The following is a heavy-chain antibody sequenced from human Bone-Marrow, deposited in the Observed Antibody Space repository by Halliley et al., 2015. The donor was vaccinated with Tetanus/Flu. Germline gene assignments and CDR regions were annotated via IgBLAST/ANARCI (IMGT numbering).Heavy chain of an antibody. J-gene: IGHJ4*02. Sequence: WVSSTGIDDRTYYGHSVSGRFTISRDSSTLFLQMNSLRADDTGIYYCARKLNRAPSALPLDSWGQGTLVTVSS. V-gene: IGHV3-23*01. CDR2: TGIDDRT. D-gene: IGHD2-2*01. CDR3: ARKLNRAPSALPLDS.